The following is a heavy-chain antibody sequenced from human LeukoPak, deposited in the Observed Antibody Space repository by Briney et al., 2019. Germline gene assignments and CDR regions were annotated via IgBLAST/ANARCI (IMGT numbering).Heavy chain of an antibody. V-gene: IGHV1-69*01. CDR3: ARVRDIVVVPAAMSAFDP. CDR1: GGTFSSYA. D-gene: IGHD2-2*01. J-gene: IGHJ5*02. Sequence: SVKVSCKASGGTFSSYAISWVRQAPGQGLEWMGGIIPIFGTANYAQKFQGRVTVTADESTSTAYMELSSLRSEDTAVYYCARVRDIVVVPAAMSAFDPWGQGTLVTVSS. CDR2: IIPIFGTA.